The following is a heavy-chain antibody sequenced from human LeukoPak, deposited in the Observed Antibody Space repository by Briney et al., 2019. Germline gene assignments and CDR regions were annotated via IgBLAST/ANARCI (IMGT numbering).Heavy chain of an antibody. CDR3: TRVRNSDNWWGAFDI. V-gene: IGHV1-18*01. Sequence: ASVNVSCKAFGYTFGTSSISRVRQAPGQRLEWMGWISPNSGNTHYAQGVQGRVTMTTDTSRSTAYMELRSLRFDDTAMYYCTRVRNSDNWWGAFDIWGQGTMVTVS. J-gene: IGHJ3*02. CDR1: GYTFGTSS. CDR2: ISPNSGNT. D-gene: IGHD1-1*01.